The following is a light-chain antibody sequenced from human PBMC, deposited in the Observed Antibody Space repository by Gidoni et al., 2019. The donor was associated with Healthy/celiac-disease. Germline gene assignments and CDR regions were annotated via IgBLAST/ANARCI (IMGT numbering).Light chain of an antibody. CDR3: QQSYSTPGT. V-gene: IGKV1-39*01. CDR2: AAS. CDR1: QSISSY. Sequence: DIQMPQSPSSLSESVGDRVTITCRASQSISSYLNWYQQKPGKAPKLLIYAASSLQSGVPSRFSGSGSGTDFTLTISSLQPEDFATYYCQQSYSTPGTFGQGTKVEIK. J-gene: IGKJ1*01.